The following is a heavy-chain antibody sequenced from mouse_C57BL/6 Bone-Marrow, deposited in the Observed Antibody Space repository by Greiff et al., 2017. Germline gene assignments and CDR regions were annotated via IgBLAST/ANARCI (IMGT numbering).Heavy chain of an antibody. D-gene: IGHD2-5*01. CDR1: GYTFTSYW. CDR2: LYPGSGST. V-gene: IGHV1-55*01. J-gene: IGHJ3*01. Sequence: QVQLQQPGTELVKPGASVKMSCKASGYTFTSYWIPWVKQRPGQGLEWIGDLYPGSGSTNYNEKFKSKATLTVDTSSSTASMQLSSLTSEDSAVYYCAYSSGAYWGQGTLVTVSA. CDR3: AYSSGAY.